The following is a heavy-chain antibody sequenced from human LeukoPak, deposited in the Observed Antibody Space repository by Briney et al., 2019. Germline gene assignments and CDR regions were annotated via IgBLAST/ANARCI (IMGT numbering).Heavy chain of an antibody. J-gene: IGHJ4*02. Sequence: PGGSLRLSCAASGFTFSSYSMNWVRQAPGKGLEWVSSISSSSSYIYYADSVKGRFTISRDNAKNSLYLQMNSLRAEDTAVYYCARDLSSITMVRGVIPSRGQGTLVTVSS. CDR3: ARDLSSITMVRGVIPS. CDR1: GFTFSSYS. D-gene: IGHD3-10*01. CDR2: ISSSSSYI. V-gene: IGHV3-21*01.